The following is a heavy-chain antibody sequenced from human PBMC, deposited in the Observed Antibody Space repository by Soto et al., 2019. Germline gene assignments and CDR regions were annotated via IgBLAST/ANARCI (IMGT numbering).Heavy chain of an antibody. CDR3: ARGSLLRFLESLPIDGVNWFDP. J-gene: IGHJ5*02. V-gene: IGHV4-59*01. Sequence: SETLSLTCTVSGGSISSYYWSWIRQLPGKGLEWIGYIYYSGSTNYNPSLKSRVTISVDTSKNQFSLKLSSVTAADTAVYYCARGSLLRFLESLPIDGVNWFDPWGQGTLVTVSS. CDR2: IYYSGST. D-gene: IGHD3-3*01. CDR1: GGSISSYY.